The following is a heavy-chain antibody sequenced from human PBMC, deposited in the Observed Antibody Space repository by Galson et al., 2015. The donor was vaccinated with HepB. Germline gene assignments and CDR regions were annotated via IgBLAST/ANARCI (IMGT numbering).Heavy chain of an antibody. D-gene: IGHD5-24*01. V-gene: IGHV3-48*01. CDR2: ISSSSSTI. CDR3: ARGRWLHPLVN. J-gene: IGHJ1*01. CDR1: GFTFSSYS. Sequence: SLRLSCAASGFTFSSYSMNWVRQAPGKGLEWVSYISSSSSTIYYADSVKGRFTISRDNAKSSLYLQMNSLRAEDTAVYYCARGRWLHPLVNWGQGTLVTVSS.